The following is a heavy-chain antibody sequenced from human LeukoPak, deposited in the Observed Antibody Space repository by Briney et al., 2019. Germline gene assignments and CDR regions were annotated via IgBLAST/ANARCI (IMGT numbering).Heavy chain of an antibody. V-gene: IGHV4-31*03. D-gene: IGHD4-17*01. J-gene: IGHJ4*02. CDR1: GGSISSGGYY. CDR2: IYYSGST. CDR3: AREGHDYGDYYDY. Sequence: SQTLSLTCTASGGSISSGGYYWSWIRQHPGKGLEWIGYIYYSGSTYYNPSLKSRVTISVDTSKNQFSLKLSSVTAADTAVYYCAREGHDYGDYYDYWGQGTLVTVSS.